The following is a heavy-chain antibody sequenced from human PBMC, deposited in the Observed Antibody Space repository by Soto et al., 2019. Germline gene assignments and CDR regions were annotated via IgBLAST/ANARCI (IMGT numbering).Heavy chain of an antibody. V-gene: IGHV3-21*01. D-gene: IGHD1-26*01. CDR2: ISSSSSYI. CDR1: GFTFSSYS. Sequence: GGSLRLSCAASGFTFSSYSMNWVRQAPGKGLEWVSSISSSSSYIYYADSVKGRFTISRDNAKNSLYLQMNSLRAEDTVVYYCARDVEESDFRGDPVELLRVGIEDYDGMDVWGQGTTVTVSS. CDR3: ARDVEESDFRGDPVELLRVGIEDYDGMDV. J-gene: IGHJ6*02.